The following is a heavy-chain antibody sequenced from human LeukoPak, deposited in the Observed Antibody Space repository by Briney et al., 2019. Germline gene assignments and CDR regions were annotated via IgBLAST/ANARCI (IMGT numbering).Heavy chain of an antibody. D-gene: IGHD3-10*01. J-gene: IGHJ6*02. Sequence: AGGSLRLSCAASGFTFSSYAMSWVRQAPGKGLEWVSAISGSGGSTYYADSVKGRFTISRDNSKNTLYLQMNSLRAEDTAVYYCAKEGADGSGNPRGDYYYYGMDVWGQGTTVTVSS. CDR1: GFTFSSYA. V-gene: IGHV3-23*01. CDR2: ISGSGGST. CDR3: AKEGADGSGNPRGDYYYYGMDV.